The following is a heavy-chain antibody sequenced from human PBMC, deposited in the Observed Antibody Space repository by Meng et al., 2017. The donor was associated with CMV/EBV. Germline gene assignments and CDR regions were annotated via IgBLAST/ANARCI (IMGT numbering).Heavy chain of an antibody. D-gene: IGHD6-19*01. CDR3: AKASGWSMGRGYNWFDP. CDR1: GFTFSRYT. Sequence: GESLKISCAASGFTFSRYTINWVRQAPGKGLEWVSSISSTGSDIYYADSVKGRFTISRDNAKNSLYLQMSSLRAEDTALYYCAKASGWSMGRGYNWFDPWGQGTLVTVSS. CDR2: ISSTGSDI. J-gene: IGHJ5*02. V-gene: IGHV3-21*04.